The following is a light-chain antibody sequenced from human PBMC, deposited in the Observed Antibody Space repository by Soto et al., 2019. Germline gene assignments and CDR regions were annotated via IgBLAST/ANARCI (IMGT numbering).Light chain of an antibody. Sequence: QSVLTQPPSASGTPGQRVTISCSGSSSNIGSNSVYWYQQLPGTAPQLLIYRNNQRPSGVPDRFSGSKSGTSASLAISGLLSEDEADYYCAAWDDSLSGPHVVFGGGTKLTVL. V-gene: IGLV1-47*01. J-gene: IGLJ2*01. CDR1: SSNIGSNS. CDR3: AAWDDSLSGPHVV. CDR2: RNN.